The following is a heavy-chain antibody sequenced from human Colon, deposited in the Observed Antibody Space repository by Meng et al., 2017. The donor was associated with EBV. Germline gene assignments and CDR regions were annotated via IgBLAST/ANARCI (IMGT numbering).Heavy chain of an antibody. Sequence: LQAMCHELGQSWVILSLTCAVSGGSIRSVYWWGWVRLRPIKELEGNGQIYSTGVANCNPSLISRVIISIVKAKIHFSLILNSVTVADAAMYYCAIDNDITLIQGGEFGYWGPGTLVTVSS. CDR2: IYSTGVA. V-gene: IGHV4-4*02. J-gene: IGHJ4*02. CDR1: GGSIRSVYW. D-gene: IGHD3-10*01. CDR3: AIDNDITLIQGGEFGY.